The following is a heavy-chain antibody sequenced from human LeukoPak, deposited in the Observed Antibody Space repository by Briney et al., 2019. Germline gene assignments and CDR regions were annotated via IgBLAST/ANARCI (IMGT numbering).Heavy chain of an antibody. CDR3: ASGRDGYKYDY. Sequence: SETLSLTCTVSGGSISRYYWSWIRQPPGKGLEWIGYIYYSGSTNYNPSLKSRVTISVDASKNQFSLKLSSVTAADTAVYYCASGRDGYKYDYWGQGTLVTVSS. D-gene: IGHD5-24*01. V-gene: IGHV4-59*08. CDR2: IYYSGST. J-gene: IGHJ4*02. CDR1: GGSISRYY.